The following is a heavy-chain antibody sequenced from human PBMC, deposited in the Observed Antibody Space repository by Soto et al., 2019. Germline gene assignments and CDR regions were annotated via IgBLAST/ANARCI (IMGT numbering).Heavy chain of an antibody. CDR3: ARQRRYCSGGSCYPWFDP. CDR1: GGSISSSSYY. V-gene: IGHV4-39*01. J-gene: IGHJ5*02. CDR2: IYYSGST. D-gene: IGHD2-15*01. Sequence: SETLSLTCTVSGGSISSSSYYWGWIRQPPGKGLEWIGSIYYSGSTYYNPSLKSRVTISVDTSKNQFSLKLSSVTAADTAVYYCARQRRYCSGGSCYPWFDPWGQGTLVTVSS.